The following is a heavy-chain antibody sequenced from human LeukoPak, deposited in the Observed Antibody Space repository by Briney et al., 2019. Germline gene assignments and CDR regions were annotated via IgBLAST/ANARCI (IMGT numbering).Heavy chain of an antibody. CDR3: AKGKWLVSRPFDY. V-gene: IGHV3-23*01. CDR1: GFTFSSYA. CDR2: ISGSGGST. D-gene: IGHD6-19*01. Sequence: PGRSLRLSCAASGFTFSSYAMSWVRQAPGKGLEWVSAISGSGGSTYYADSVKGRFTISRDNSKNTLYLQMNSLRAEDTAVYYCAKGKWLVSRPFDYWGQGTLVTVSS. J-gene: IGHJ4*02.